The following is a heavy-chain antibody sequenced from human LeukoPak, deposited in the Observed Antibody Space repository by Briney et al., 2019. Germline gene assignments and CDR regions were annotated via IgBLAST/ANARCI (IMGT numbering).Heavy chain of an antibody. V-gene: IGHV4-4*07. J-gene: IGHJ3*02. D-gene: IGHD3-22*01. CDR3: ARGGWDSSGYYYGARAFDI. CDR2: IYTSGST. CDR1: GGSISSYY. Sequence: PSETLSLTCTVSGGSISSYYWSWIRQPAGKGLEWIGRIYTSGSTNYNPSLKSRVTMSVDTSKNQFSLKLSSVTAADTAVYYCARGGWDSSGYYYGARAFDIWSQGTMVTVSS.